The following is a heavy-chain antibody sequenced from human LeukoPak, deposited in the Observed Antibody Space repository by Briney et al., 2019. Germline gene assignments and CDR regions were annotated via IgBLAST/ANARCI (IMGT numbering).Heavy chain of an antibody. J-gene: IGHJ4*02. Sequence: SETLSLTCAVYGGSFSGYYWSWTRQPPGKGLEWIGEINHSGSTNYNPSLKSRVTISVDTSKNRFSLKLSSVTAADTAVYYCARGQMVRGVSPLGYWGQGTLVTVSS. CDR3: ARGQMVRGVSPLGY. CDR1: GGSFSGYY. CDR2: INHSGST. V-gene: IGHV4-34*01. D-gene: IGHD3-10*01.